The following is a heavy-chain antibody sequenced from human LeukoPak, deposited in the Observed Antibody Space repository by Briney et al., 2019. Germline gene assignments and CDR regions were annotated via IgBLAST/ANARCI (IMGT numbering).Heavy chain of an antibody. V-gene: IGHV3-33*01. J-gene: IGHJ6*02. Sequence: GGSLRLSCAASGFTFSSYGMHWVRQAPGKGLEWVAVIWYDGSNKYYADSVKGRFTISRDNSKNTLYLQMNSLRAEDTAVYYCARAPRYDFWSGYLDGGMDVWGQGTTVTVSS. CDR3: ARAPRYDFWSGYLDGGMDV. CDR1: GFTFSSYG. D-gene: IGHD3-3*01. CDR2: IWYDGSNK.